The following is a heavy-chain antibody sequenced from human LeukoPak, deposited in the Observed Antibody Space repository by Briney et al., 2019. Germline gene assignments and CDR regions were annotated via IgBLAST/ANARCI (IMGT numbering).Heavy chain of an antibody. J-gene: IGHJ4*02. CDR3: AREARVTIS. V-gene: IGHV1-2*02. CDR2: INPNGGGT. CDR1: GYTFSSYY. D-gene: IGHD3-9*01. Sequence: ASVKVSCKASGYTFSSYYFHWVRQAPGQGLEWMGWINPNGGGTNYAQKFQGRVTMTRDTSISTAYMELSRLRSDDTAVYYCAREARVTISWGQGTLVTVSS.